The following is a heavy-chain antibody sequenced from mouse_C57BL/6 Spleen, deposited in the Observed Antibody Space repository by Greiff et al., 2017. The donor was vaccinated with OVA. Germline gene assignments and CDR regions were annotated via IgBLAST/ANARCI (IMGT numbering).Heavy chain of an antibody. CDR1: GYTFTSYW. CDR2: IHPNSGST. CDR3: ARSSSERLYWYFDV. D-gene: IGHD1-1*01. J-gene: IGHJ1*03. Sequence: QVQLQQPGAELVKPGASVKLSCKASGYTFTSYWMHWVKQRPGQGLEWIGMIHPNSGSTNYNEKFKSKATLTVDKSSSTAYMQLSSLTSEDSAVYYSARSSSERLYWYFDVWGTGTTVTVSS. V-gene: IGHV1-64*01.